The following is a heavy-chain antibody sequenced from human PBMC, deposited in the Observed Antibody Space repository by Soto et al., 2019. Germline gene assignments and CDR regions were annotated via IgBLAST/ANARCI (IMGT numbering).Heavy chain of an antibody. CDR1: GGSISSSNW. Sequence: SETLSLTCAVSGGSISSSNWWSWVRQPPGKGLEWIGEIYHSGSTNYNPSLKSRVTISVDKSKNQFSLKLSSVTAADTAVYYCARGREYYFSSGYYGGPYLFSYSGQRTLV. D-gene: IGHD3-22*01. V-gene: IGHV4-4*02. CDR2: IYHSGST. CDR3: ARGREYYFSSGYYGGPYLFSY. J-gene: IGHJ4*02.